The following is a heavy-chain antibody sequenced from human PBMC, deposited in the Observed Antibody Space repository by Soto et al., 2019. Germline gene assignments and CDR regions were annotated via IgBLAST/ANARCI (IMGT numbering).Heavy chain of an antibody. V-gene: IGHV4-39*01. J-gene: IGHJ4*02. CDR2: IYYSGST. CDR1: GGSISSSSYY. Sequence: SETLSLTCTVSGGSISSSSYYWGWIRQPPGKGLEWIGSIYYSGSTYYNPSLKSRVTISVDTSKNQFSLKLSSVTAADTAVYYCARGIQYYFDYWGQGTLVTVSS. CDR3: ARGIQYYFDY.